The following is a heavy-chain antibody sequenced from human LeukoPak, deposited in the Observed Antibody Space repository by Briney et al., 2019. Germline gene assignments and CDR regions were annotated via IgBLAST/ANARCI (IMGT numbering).Heavy chain of an antibody. D-gene: IGHD5-12*01. CDR2: ISAYNGNT. CDR3: ARAPGYSGYGVRTYFDY. V-gene: IGHV1-18*01. J-gene: IGHJ4*02. CDR1: GYTFTSYG. Sequence: GASVKVSCKASGYTFTSYGISWVRQAPGQGLEWMGWISAYNGNTNYAQKLQGRVTMTTDTSTSTAYMELRSLRSDDTAVYYCARAPGYSGYGVRTYFDYWGQGTLVTVSS.